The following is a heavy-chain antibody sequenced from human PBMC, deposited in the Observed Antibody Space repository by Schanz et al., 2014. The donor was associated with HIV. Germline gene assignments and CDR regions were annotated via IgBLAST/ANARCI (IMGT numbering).Heavy chain of an antibody. J-gene: IGHJ2*01. CDR1: GFAFSDYY. V-gene: IGHV3-33*01. Sequence: QVQLVESGGGLVKPGESLRLSCATSGFAFSDYYMSWIRQAPGKGLEWVAVIWYDGSNKYYADSVKGRFTISRDNSKNTLYLQMNSLRAGDTAVYYCARVKYCSGTSCPWSWYFELWGRGTLVTVSS. D-gene: IGHD2-2*01. CDR3: ARVKYCSGTSCPWSWYFEL. CDR2: IWYDGSNK.